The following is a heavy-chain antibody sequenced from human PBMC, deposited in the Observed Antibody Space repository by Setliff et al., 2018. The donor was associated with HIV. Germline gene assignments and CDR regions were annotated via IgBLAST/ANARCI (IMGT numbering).Heavy chain of an antibody. V-gene: IGHV3-66*03. D-gene: IGHD2-21*01. Sequence: GSLRLSCAASGFNVNGHYMAWIRQAPGREMECVAIFYSSSRYYADSVEGRFTISRDTSRNTLDLQMNSLRPDDTAVYYCAREASLIRTFDLWGHGTRVTVSS. J-gene: IGHJ4*01. CDR2: FYSSSR. CDR3: AREASLIRTFDL. CDR1: GFNVNGHY.